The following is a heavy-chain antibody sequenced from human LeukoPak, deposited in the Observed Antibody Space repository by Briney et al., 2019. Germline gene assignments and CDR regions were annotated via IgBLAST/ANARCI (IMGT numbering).Heavy chain of an antibody. CDR3: ARDKSGSSGWYSYFDY. V-gene: IGHV1-2*02. CDR2: IDPNSGGT. CDR1: GYTFTSYG. J-gene: IGHJ4*02. D-gene: IGHD6-19*01. Sequence: ASVKVSCKASGYTFTSYGISWVRQAPGQGREWMGWIDPNSGGTNYAQKFQGRVTMTRDTSISTAYMELSRLRSDDTAVYYCARDKSGSSGWYSYFDYWGQGTLVTVSS.